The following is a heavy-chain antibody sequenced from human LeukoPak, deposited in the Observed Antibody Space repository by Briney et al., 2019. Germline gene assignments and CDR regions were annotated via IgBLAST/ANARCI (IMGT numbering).Heavy chain of an antibody. CDR3: AKDPDVNWNYVYRGAFDI. CDR1: GFTFSSYA. J-gene: IGHJ3*02. CDR2: ISGSGGST. D-gene: IGHD1-7*01. V-gene: IGHV3-23*01. Sequence: GGSLRLSCAASGFTFSSYAMSWVRQAPGKGLEWVSAISGSGGSTYYADSVKGRFTISRDNSKNTLYLQMNSLRAEDTAVYYCAKDPDVNWNYVYRGAFDIWGQGTMVTVSS.